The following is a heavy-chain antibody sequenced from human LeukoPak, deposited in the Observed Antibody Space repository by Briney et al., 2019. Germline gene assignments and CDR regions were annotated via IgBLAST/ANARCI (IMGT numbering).Heavy chain of an antibody. CDR2: IYYSGST. J-gene: IGHJ4*02. D-gene: IGHD6-13*01. Sequence: SENLSLTCLVSGGSISSSSYNWGWIRQPPGKGLEWIGSIYYSGSTYYNPSLKSRLTISVDTSKNQFSLKLSSVTAADTAVYYCARHDRIIASPLIWGQGTLVTVSS. CDR1: GGSISSSSYN. CDR3: ARHDRIIASPLI. V-gene: IGHV4-39*01.